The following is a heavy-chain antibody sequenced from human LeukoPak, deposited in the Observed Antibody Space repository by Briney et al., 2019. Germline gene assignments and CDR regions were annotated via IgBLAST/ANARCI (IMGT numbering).Heavy chain of an antibody. CDR2: IVYTGRT. CDR3: ARDSWWDGSKTFSDWFGP. CDR1: GGSIGSYY. D-gene: IGHD3-10*01. Sequence: ETLSLTCTVSGGSIGSYYWSWVRQPPEKGLEWIGNIVYTGRTNYNPSLKCRVTISIDTSKNQFSLRLNSVTAADTAVYYCARDSWWDGSKTFSDWFGPWGQGTLVTVSS. V-gene: IGHV4-59*01. J-gene: IGHJ5*02.